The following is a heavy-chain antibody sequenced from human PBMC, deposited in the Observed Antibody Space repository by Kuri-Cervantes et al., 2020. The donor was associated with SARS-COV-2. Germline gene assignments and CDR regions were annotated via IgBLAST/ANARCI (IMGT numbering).Heavy chain of an antibody. CDR2: IYYSGST. V-gene: IGHV4-39*01. D-gene: IGHD6-19*01. CDR1: GGSISSSSYY. Sequence: SETLSLTCTVSGGSISSSSYYWGWIRLPPGKGLEWIGSIYYSGSTYYNPSLKSRVTISVDTSKNQFSLKLSSVTAADTAVYYCVRLTGYSSGWYWASWWFDPWGQGTLVTVSS. J-gene: IGHJ5*02. CDR3: VRLTGYSSGWYWASWWFDP.